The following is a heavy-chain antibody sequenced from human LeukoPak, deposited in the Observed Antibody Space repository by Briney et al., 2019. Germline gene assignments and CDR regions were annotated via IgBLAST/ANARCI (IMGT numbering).Heavy chain of an antibody. CDR1: GFTFSSYG. J-gene: IGHJ3*02. V-gene: IGHV3-33*01. CDR3: ARTHNYGDYVPDAFDI. Sequence: PGRSLRLSCAASGFTFSSYGMHWVRQAPGKGLEWVAVIWYDGSNKYYADSVKGRFTISRDNSKNTLYLQMNSLRAEDTAVYYCARTHNYGDYVPDAFDIWGQGTMVTVSS. D-gene: IGHD4-17*01. CDR2: IWYDGSNK.